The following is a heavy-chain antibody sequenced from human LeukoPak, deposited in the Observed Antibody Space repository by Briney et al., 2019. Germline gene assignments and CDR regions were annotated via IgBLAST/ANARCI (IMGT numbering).Heavy chain of an antibody. CDR1: GFTFSSYW. CDR2: IKQDGSEK. J-gene: IGHJ6*03. CDR3: ARGPTDYYGPYYYYYMDV. Sequence: GGSLRLSCAASGFTFSSYWMSWVRQAPGKGLEWVANIKQDGSEKYYVDSVKGRFTISRDNAKNSLYLQMNSLRAEDTAVYYCARGPTDYYGPYYYYYMDVWGKGTTVTVSS. D-gene: IGHD3-10*01. V-gene: IGHV3-7*01.